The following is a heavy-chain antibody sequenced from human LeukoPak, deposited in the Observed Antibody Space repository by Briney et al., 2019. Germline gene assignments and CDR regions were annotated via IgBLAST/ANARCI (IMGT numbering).Heavy chain of an antibody. Sequence: GGSLRLSCAASGFTFSSYGMSWVRQAPGKGLEWVSAISGSGGSTYYADSVKGRFTISRDNSKNTLYLQMNSLRAEDTAVYYCAKEITMIVVVNKYYFDYWGQGTLVTVSS. D-gene: IGHD3-22*01. CDR3: AKEITMIVVVNKYYFDY. V-gene: IGHV3-23*01. CDR1: GFTFSSYG. CDR2: ISGSGGST. J-gene: IGHJ4*02.